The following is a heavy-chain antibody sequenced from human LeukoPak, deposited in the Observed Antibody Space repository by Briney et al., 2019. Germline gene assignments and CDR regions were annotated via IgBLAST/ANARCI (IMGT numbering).Heavy chain of an antibody. CDR3: ARAGTCSSTSRDGGIEY. D-gene: IGHD2-2*01. CDR1: GFAFSSYN. CDR2: ISTTSTYI. J-gene: IGHJ4*02. V-gene: IGHV3-21*06. Sequence: GGSLRLSCAASGFAFSSYNMKWVRQAPGKGLEWVSFISTTSTYIYYADSVKGRFTVSGDNSKNLLYLQMDSLRVEDTAVYYCARAGTCSSTSRDGGIEYWGQGTLVTVSS.